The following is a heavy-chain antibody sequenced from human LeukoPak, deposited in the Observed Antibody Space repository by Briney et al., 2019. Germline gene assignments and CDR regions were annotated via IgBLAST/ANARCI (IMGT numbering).Heavy chain of an antibody. J-gene: IGHJ1*01. Sequence: GGSLRLSCAASGFTFSSYGMHWVRQAPGKGLEWVAVIWYDGSNKYYADSVKGRFTISRDNSKNTLYLQMNSLRAEDTAVYYCARGPNTATVAEYFQHWGQGTLVTVSS. V-gene: IGHV3-33*01. CDR3: ARGPNTATVAEYFQH. D-gene: IGHD5-18*01. CDR1: GFTFSSYG. CDR2: IWYDGSNK.